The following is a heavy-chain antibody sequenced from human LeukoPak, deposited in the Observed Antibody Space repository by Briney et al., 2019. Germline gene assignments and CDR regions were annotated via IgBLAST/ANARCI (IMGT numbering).Heavy chain of an antibody. CDR3: ARRGCSGGSCSLLGYYYYGMDV. CDR1: GYTFTSYY. CDR2: INPSGGST. Sequence: GASVKVSCKASGYTFTSYYMHWVRQAPGQGLEWMGIINPSGGSTSYAQKFRGRVTMTRDTSTSAVYMELSSLRSEDTAVYYCARRGCSGGSCSLLGYYYYGMDVWGKGTTVTVSS. V-gene: IGHV1-46*01. J-gene: IGHJ6*04. D-gene: IGHD2-15*01.